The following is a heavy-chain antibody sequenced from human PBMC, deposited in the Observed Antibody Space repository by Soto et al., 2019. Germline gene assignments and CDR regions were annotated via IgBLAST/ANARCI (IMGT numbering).Heavy chain of an antibody. V-gene: IGHV4-59*01. D-gene: IGHD5-12*01. CDR2: FFYTGST. J-gene: IGHJ4*02. Sequence: QVQLQVSGPGLVKPSATLSLSCTVSTGSTNSFYWSWIRQPPGKGLEWIGYFFYTGSTNHNPSLKSRVTISLDMSSSQFSLSLSSVTAADTAMYYCARSRDGYNLNPIDQWGQELLVTVSS. CDR1: TGSTNSFY. CDR3: ARSRDGYNLNPIDQ.